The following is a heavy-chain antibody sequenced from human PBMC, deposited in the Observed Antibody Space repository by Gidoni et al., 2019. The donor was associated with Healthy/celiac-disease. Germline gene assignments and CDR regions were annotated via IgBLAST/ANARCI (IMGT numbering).Heavy chain of an antibody. V-gene: IGHV4-34*01. CDR3: ARAQYSSGWSPNYYFDY. D-gene: IGHD6-19*01. J-gene: IGHJ4*02. Sequence: QVQLQQWGAGLLTPSATLSLTCAVYGGSFSGYYWSWIRQPPGKGLEWIGEINHSGSTNYNPSLKSRVTISVDTSKNQFSLKLSSVTAADTAVYYCARAQYSSGWSPNYYFDYWGQGTLVTVSS. CDR2: INHSGST. CDR1: GGSFSGYY.